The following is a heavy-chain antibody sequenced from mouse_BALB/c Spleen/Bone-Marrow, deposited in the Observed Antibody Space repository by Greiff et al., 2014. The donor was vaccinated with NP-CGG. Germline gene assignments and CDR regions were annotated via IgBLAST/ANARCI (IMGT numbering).Heavy chain of an antibody. J-gene: IGHJ4*01. CDR1: GYTFTTYW. V-gene: IGHV1-4*01. CDR2: INPSSGYT. Sequence: VQLQQSGAELARPGASVKMSCKTSGYTFTTYWMHWVKQRPGQGLEWIGYINPSSGYTYFNQKFKDKATLTADKSSSAAYMQLSILTSEDAAVYYCARVYSNGNAIDYWGQGTTVTVSS. D-gene: IGHD1-2*01. CDR3: ARVYSNGNAIDY.